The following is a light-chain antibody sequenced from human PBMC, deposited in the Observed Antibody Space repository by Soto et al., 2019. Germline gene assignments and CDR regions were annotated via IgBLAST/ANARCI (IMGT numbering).Light chain of an antibody. CDR1: SSDVGSYNL. J-gene: IGLJ1*01. CDR3: CSYAGSSTYV. V-gene: IGLV2-23*01. Sequence: QSVLTQPASVSGSPGQSITISCTGTSSDVGSYNLVSWYQQHPGKAPKLMIYEGSKRPSGVSNRFSGSKSGNTASLTIPGLRAEDEADYYCCSYAGSSTYVFGTGTRSPS. CDR2: EGS.